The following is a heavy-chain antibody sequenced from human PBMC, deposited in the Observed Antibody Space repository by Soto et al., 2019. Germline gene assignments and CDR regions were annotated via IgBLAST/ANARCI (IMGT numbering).Heavy chain of an antibody. D-gene: IGHD1-7*01. CDR2: INYNGST. V-gene: IGHV4-59*08. J-gene: IGHJ5*02. CDR3: ARGANNWNYALSWGWFDP. CDR1: GGNISSYD. Sequence: SVTLCLTWTVVGGNISSYDWSWIRKPPGKELEWIGYINYNGSTYYNPSLKSRVTISVDTSKNQFYLKLSSVTAEDTAVYYCARGANNWNYALSWGWFDPRGQGTLVTVSS.